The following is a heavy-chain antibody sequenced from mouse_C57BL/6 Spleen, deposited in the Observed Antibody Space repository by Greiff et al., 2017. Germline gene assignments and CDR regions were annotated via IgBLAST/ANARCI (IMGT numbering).Heavy chain of an antibody. V-gene: IGHV5-9-1*02. Sequence: EVQGVESGEGLVKPGGSLKLSCAASGFTFSSYAMSWVRQTPEKRLEWVAYISSGGDYIYYADTVKGRFTISRDNARNTLYLQMSSLKSEDTAMYYCTRVDYYGSSWGYFDVWGTGTTVTVSS. CDR3: TRVDYYGSSWGYFDV. J-gene: IGHJ1*03. CDR2: ISSGGDYI. CDR1: GFTFSSYA. D-gene: IGHD1-1*01.